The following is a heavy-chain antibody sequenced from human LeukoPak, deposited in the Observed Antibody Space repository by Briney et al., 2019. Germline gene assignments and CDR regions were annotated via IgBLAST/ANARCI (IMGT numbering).Heavy chain of an antibody. CDR3: AKTRPLDSSSWSHGDY. Sequence: GGSVRLSCAASGFTFSRYAMSWVRQARGEGREWVSSISGSGDSTYYGDSVKGRFTFSRDNSKNTLYLQMTSLRAEDTAVYYCAKTRPLDSSSWSHGDYWGQGTLVTVSS. J-gene: IGHJ4*02. V-gene: IGHV3-23*01. D-gene: IGHD6-13*01. CDR1: GFTFSRYA. CDR2: ISGSGDST.